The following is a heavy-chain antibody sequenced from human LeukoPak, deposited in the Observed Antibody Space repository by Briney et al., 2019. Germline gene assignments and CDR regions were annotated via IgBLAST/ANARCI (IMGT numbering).Heavy chain of an antibody. Sequence: GGSLRLSCAASGFTFDDYGMSWVRQAPGKGLEWVSGINWNGGSTGYADSVKGRFTISRDNAKNSLYLQMNSLRAEDTASYHCARASNPRGYDFWSGTRYDAFDIWGQGTMVTVSS. CDR1: GFTFDDYG. CDR3: ARASNPRGYDFWSGTRYDAFDI. CDR2: INWNGGST. V-gene: IGHV3-20*01. J-gene: IGHJ3*02. D-gene: IGHD3-3*01.